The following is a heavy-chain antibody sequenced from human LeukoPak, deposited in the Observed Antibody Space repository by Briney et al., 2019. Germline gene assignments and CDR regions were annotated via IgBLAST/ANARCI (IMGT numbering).Heavy chain of an antibody. J-gene: IGHJ4*02. V-gene: IGHV4-39*01. CDR1: GGSISSRNYY. CDR3: ARQFDTRRRPTYDPAHFDH. CDR2: IYYSGNT. D-gene: IGHD3-22*01. Sequence: SETLSLTCTVSGGSISSRNYYWGWVRQSPGKGREWIGSIYYSGNTYSNPPLRSRVTVSKDTSKNYFSLELSSVTAPHTPLYYSARQFDTRRRPTYDPAHFDHCGQGTLLTLPS.